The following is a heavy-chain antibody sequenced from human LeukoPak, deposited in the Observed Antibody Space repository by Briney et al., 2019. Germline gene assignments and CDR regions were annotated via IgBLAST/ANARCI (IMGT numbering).Heavy chain of an antibody. J-gene: IGHJ4*02. CDR3: ATLSGSGTLLDY. CDR2: ISSSSSYI. D-gene: IGHD3-10*01. Sequence: GGSLRLSCAASGFTFSTYSMNWVRQAPGKGLEWVSSISSSSSYIYYADSVKGRFTISRDNAKNSLYLQMNSLRVEDTALYYCATLSGSGTLLDYWGQGTLVTVSS. V-gene: IGHV3-21*04. CDR1: GFTFSTYS.